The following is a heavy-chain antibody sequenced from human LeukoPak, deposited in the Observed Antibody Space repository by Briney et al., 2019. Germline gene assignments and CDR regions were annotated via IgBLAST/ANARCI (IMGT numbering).Heavy chain of an antibody. CDR1: GFTFSSYS. CDR2: ISSSSSYI. Sequence: GGSLRLSCAASGFTFSSYSMNWVRQAPGKGLEWVSSISSSSSYIYYADSVKGRFTISRDNAKNSLYLQMNSLRAEDTAVYYCARAGGYSGYDLSFDYWGQGTLVTVSP. V-gene: IGHV3-21*01. CDR3: ARAGGYSGYDLSFDY. D-gene: IGHD5-12*01. J-gene: IGHJ4*02.